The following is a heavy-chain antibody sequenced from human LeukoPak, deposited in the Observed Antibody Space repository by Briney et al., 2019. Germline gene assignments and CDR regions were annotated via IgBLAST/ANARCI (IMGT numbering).Heavy chain of an antibody. Sequence: PGGSLRLSCAASGFTFSSYSMNWVRQAPGKGLEWVSSISSSSSYIYYADSVKGRFTISRDNAKNSLYLQMNSLRAEDTALYYCAKAPSYGDYNGYFQHWGQGTLVTVSS. CDR2: ISSSSSYI. V-gene: IGHV3-21*04. D-gene: IGHD4-17*01. CDR3: AKAPSYGDYNGYFQH. CDR1: GFTFSSYS. J-gene: IGHJ1*01.